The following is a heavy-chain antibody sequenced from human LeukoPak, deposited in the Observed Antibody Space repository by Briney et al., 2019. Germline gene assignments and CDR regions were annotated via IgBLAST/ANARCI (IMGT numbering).Heavy chain of an antibody. V-gene: IGHV3-23*01. CDR3: AKKGATTGDFDY. CDR1: GFTFSNFL. CDR2: ISGSGGDT. Sequence: GGSLRLSCAASGFTFSNFLMTWVRQTPGKGPEWVSAISGSGGDTYYADSVKGRFTISRDNSKNTLYLQMNSLRAEDTAVYYCAKKGATTGDFDYWGQGTLVTVSS. D-gene: IGHD1-26*01. J-gene: IGHJ4*02.